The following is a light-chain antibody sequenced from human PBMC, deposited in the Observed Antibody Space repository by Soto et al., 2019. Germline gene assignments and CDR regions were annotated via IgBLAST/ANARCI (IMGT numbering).Light chain of an antibody. Sequence: EVVTTQSPATLSVSPGERATLSCRASQGLGTNLAWYQQKPGQAPRLLIYAASTRATGVPGRFSGSGSGTEFTLTISSLQSEDFAVYYCQHYGSSVTFGGGTKVEVK. CDR1: QGLGTN. CDR3: QHYGSSVT. V-gene: IGKV3-15*01. J-gene: IGKJ4*01. CDR2: AAS.